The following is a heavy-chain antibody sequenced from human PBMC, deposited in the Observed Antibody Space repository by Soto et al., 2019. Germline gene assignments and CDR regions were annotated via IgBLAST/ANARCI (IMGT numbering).Heavy chain of an antibody. J-gene: IGHJ4*02. D-gene: IGHD6-19*01. CDR1: GLSFANSP. CDR2: LSGSGTST. Sequence: GSRNLSSPAPGLSFANSPMNWSRQAPGKGLEWVSGLSGSGTSTYYADSVKGRFTISRDNSRDTLFLQMNSLTADDTAVYYCAKATTNGGWFNPFDSWGQGALVTVSS. V-gene: IGHV3-23*01. CDR3: AKATTNGGWFNPFDS.